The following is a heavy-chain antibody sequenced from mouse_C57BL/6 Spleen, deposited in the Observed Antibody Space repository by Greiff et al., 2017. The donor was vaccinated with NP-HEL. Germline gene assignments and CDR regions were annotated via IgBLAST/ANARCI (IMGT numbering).Heavy chain of an antibody. J-gene: IGHJ3*01. CDR2: IDPETGGT. CDR1: GYTFTDYE. D-gene: IGHD3-1*01. V-gene: IGHV1-15*01. CDR3: TRSGRFAY. Sequence: QVQLQQSGAELVRPGASVTLSCKASGYTFTDYEMHWVKQTPVHGLEWIGAIDPETGGTAYNQKFKGKAILTADTSSSTAYMELRSLTSEDSAVYYCTRSGRFAYWGQGTLVTVSA.